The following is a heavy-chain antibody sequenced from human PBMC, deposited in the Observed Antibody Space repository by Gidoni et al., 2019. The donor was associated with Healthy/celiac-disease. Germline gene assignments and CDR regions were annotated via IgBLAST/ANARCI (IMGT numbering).Heavy chain of an antibody. CDR2: MHPNRGNT. D-gene: IGHD3-10*01. CDR1: GSTSTSSD. Sequence: QLPLVHAGAVVKTPGASVKVSCKSAGSTSTSSDLNWLRQATGQGVGWMGWMHPNRGNTGYAQKFQGRITMTRNTSISTAYMELRSRRSEDTAVDYCARGRLTMVRGAMGDWGQGTLVTVSS. J-gene: IGHJ4*02. CDR3: ARGRLTMVRGAMGD. V-gene: IGHV1-8*01.